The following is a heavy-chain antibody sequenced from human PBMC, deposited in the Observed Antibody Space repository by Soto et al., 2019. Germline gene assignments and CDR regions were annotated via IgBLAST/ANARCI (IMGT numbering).Heavy chain of an antibody. CDR2: IIPFFQTP. D-gene: IGHD6-13*01. V-gene: IGHV1-69*01. Sequence: SVNVSCKASGGTFSKYAISWVRQAPGQGLEWMGGIIPFFQTPNYAQKYQGRVTITADESTTTAYMEMRSLRSEDTAVYYCARSRAAAPPRGGMDVWGQGTTVTVSS. CDR3: ARSRAAAPPRGGMDV. CDR1: GGTFSKYA. J-gene: IGHJ6*02.